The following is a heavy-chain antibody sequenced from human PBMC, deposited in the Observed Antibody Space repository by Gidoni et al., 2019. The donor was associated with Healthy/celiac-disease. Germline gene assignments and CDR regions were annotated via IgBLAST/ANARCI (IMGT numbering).Heavy chain of an antibody. D-gene: IGHD6-6*01. J-gene: IGHJ6*03. Sequence: QVQLVQSGAEVKKPGSSVKVSCKASGGPFSSYAISWVRQAPGQGLGWMGRIIPILGIANYAQKFQGRVTITADKSTSTAYMELSSLRSEDTAVYYCARRYSSSPDAYYYMDVWGKGTTVTVSS. V-gene: IGHV1-69*04. CDR1: GGPFSSYA. CDR3: ARRYSSSPDAYYYMDV. CDR2: IIPILGIA.